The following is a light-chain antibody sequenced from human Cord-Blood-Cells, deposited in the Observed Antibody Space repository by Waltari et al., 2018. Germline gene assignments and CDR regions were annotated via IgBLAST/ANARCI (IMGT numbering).Light chain of an antibody. Sequence: QSALTKPASVPGSPGQSTTISCTGTSSDVGSYNLASWYQQHPGKAPKLMIYEGSKRPSGVSNRFSGSKSGNTASLTISGLQADDEADYYCCSYAGSVVFGGGTKLTVL. J-gene: IGLJ2*01. CDR3: CSYAGSVV. V-gene: IGLV2-23*01. CDR2: EGS. CDR1: SSDVGSYNL.